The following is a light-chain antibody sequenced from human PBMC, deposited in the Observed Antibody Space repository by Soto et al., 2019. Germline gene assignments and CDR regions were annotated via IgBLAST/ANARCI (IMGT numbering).Light chain of an antibody. J-gene: IGLJ2*01. CDR1: SSDVGTSKY. CDR2: EVT. CDR3: SSSASSNTVV. Sequence: QSVLTQPASVSGSPGQSITISCTGTSSDVGTSKYVSWYLQHPGKAPKLLIYEVTNRPSGVSNRFSASKSGNTASLTISGLQTEDEADYYCSSSASSNTVVFGGGTQLTVL. V-gene: IGLV2-14*03.